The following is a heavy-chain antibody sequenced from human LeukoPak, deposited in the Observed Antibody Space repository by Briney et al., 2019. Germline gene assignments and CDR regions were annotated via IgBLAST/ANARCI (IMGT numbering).Heavy chain of an antibody. Sequence: SQTLSLTCTVSGGSISSGGYYWSWIRQPPGKGLEWIGYIYHSGSTYYNPSLKSRVTISVDRSKNQFSLKLSSVTVADTAVYYCARGGIQRIPTGFDYWGQGTLVTVSS. J-gene: IGHJ4*02. CDR1: GGSISSGGYY. D-gene: IGHD5-18*01. CDR2: IYHSGST. CDR3: ARGGIQRIPTGFDY. V-gene: IGHV4-30-2*01.